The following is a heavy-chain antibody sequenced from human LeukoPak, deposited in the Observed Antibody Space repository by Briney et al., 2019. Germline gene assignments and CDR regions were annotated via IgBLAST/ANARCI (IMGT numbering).Heavy chain of an antibody. CDR1: GFTFCNAW. CDR2: IKSKTDGGTT. D-gene: IGHD3-3*01. Sequence: GGSLRLSCAASGFTFCNAWMSWVRQAPGKGVEWVGRIKSKTDGGTTEYAAPVKGRFTISRDDSKNTLYLQMNSLKTEDTAVYYCTTENYYDFWSGYYRWVGYWGQGTLVTVSS. V-gene: IGHV3-15*01. J-gene: IGHJ4*02. CDR3: TTENYYDFWSGYYRWVGY.